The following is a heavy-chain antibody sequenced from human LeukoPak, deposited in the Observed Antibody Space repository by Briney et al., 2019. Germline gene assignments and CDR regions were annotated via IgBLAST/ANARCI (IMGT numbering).Heavy chain of an antibody. Sequence: PGGSLRLSCAASGFTFDDYGMSWVRQAPGKGLEWVSGINWSGGSTGYADSVKGRFTISRDNAKNSLYLQMNSLRAEDTALYHCARDFRPTSRSRDAFDIWGQGTMVTVSS. CDR1: GFTFDDYG. V-gene: IGHV3-20*01. CDR3: ARDFRPTSRSRDAFDI. D-gene: IGHD2-2*01. J-gene: IGHJ3*02. CDR2: INWSGGST.